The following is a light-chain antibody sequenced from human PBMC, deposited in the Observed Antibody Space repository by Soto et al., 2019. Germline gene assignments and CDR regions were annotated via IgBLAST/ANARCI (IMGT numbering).Light chain of an antibody. Sequence: ETVLTQSPATLSLSPGERATLSCRASESVSNSLAWYQHKPGQAPRLLIYNASNRATGIPARFSGSGSGTDFTLTISSLELEDFAVYFCQHRAGWPPALTFGGGTKVEIK. CDR2: NAS. J-gene: IGKJ4*01. V-gene: IGKV3-11*01. CDR3: QHRAGWPPALT. CDR1: ESVSNS.